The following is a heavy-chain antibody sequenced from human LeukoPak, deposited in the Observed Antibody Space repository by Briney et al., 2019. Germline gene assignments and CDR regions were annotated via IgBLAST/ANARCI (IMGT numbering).Heavy chain of an antibody. CDR1: GFTFSSYS. J-gene: IGHJ3*02. D-gene: IGHD5-24*01. Sequence: GGSLRLSCAASGFTFSSYSMNWVRQAPGKGLEWVSAISGSGGSTYYADSVKGRFTISRDNSKNTLYLQMNSLRAEDTALYYCARDGYNSYAFDIWGQGTMVTVSS. CDR3: ARDGYNSYAFDI. V-gene: IGHV3-23*01. CDR2: ISGSGGST.